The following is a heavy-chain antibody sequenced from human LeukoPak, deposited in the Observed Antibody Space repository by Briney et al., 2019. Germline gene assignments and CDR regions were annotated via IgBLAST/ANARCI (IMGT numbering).Heavy chain of an antibody. V-gene: IGHV1-18*01. CDR1: GYSFGSYG. J-gene: IGHJ5*02. D-gene: IGHD2-15*01. CDR3: ARDWYCSGGSCYDCFDP. Sequence: GASVKVSCKASGYSFGSYGISWVRQAPGQGLEWMGWISGYNDNPKYAQKFQGRVTMTTESSTSTAYMDLRSLRTDDTAVYYCARDWYCSGGSCYDCFDPWGQGTLVTVSS. CDR2: ISGYNDNP.